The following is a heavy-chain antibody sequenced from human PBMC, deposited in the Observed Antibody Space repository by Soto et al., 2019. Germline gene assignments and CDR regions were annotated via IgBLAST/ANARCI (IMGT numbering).Heavy chain of an antibody. CDR1: GYTFTTYY. J-gene: IGHJ6*02. CDR2: IDPSGGST. V-gene: IGHV1-46*01. Sequence: VKGAWQGSGYTFTTYYMHWRRQAHGQGLEWMGIIDPSGGSTTYAQKFQGRVTMTRDTSTSTVYMELISLRSEDTAVYYCAREGVAPYYDYGMDVWGQGTPVTVSS. CDR3: AREGVAPYYDYGMDV. D-gene: IGHD5-12*01.